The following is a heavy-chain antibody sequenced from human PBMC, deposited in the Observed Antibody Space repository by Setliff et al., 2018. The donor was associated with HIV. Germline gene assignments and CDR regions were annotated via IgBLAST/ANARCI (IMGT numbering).Heavy chain of an antibody. V-gene: IGHV3-23*01. D-gene: IGHD3-3*01. Sequence: GGSLRLSCAASGFTFTDFAMNWVRQAPGKRLEWISVISGSGRDTFYADSVRGRFTISRDNARNTLYLHMNRLRVEDTAVYYCARRRYDFWSGYYPYYMDVWGKGTTVTVSS. J-gene: IGHJ6*03. CDR1: GFTFTDFA. CDR3: ARRRYDFWSGYYPYYMDV. CDR2: ISGSGRDT.